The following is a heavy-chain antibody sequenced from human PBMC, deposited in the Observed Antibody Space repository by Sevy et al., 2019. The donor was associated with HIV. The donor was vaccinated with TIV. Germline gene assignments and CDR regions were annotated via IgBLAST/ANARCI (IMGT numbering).Heavy chain of an antibody. CDR1: GGSITSLY. V-gene: IGHV4-59*08. Sequence: SETLSLTCTVSGGSITSLYWNWIRQPPGKGLEWIANIYYNGHINYNPSLKSRVTLSLDTSKNQFSLRLSSVTASDTAMYYCAGEDAWGRGYSWGQGTLVTVSS. J-gene: IGHJ4*02. CDR2: IYYNGHI. D-gene: IGHD1-26*01. CDR3: AGEDAWGRGYS.